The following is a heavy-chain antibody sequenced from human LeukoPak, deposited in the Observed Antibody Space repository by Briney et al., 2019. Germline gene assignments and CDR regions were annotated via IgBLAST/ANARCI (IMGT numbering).Heavy chain of an antibody. CDR1: GYTFTSNY. CDR3: ARDQEGPDY. CDR2: IYPRDGST. Sequence: GASVKVSCKASGYTFTSNYIHWVRQAPGQGLEWMGMIYPRDGSTSYAQKFQGRVTVTRDTSTSTVHMELSGLRSEDTAVYYCARDQEGPDYWGQGTLVTVSS. V-gene: IGHV1-46*01. J-gene: IGHJ4*02.